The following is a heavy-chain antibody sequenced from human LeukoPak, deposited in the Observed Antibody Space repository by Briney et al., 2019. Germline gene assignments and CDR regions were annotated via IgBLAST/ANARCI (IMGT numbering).Heavy chain of an antibody. Sequence: SQTVSLTCTVSGGSISSGGYYWSWIRQHPGKGLEWIGYICYSGSTYYNPSLKSRVTISVDTSKNQFSLKLSSVTAADTAVYYCAREVMELEWLFFDYWGQGTLVTVSS. D-gene: IGHD3-3*01. CDR2: ICYSGST. V-gene: IGHV4-31*03. CDR3: AREVMELEWLFFDY. J-gene: IGHJ4*02. CDR1: GGSISSGGYY.